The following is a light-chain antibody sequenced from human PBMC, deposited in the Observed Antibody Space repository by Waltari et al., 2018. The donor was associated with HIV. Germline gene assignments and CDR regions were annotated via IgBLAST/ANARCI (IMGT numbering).Light chain of an antibody. V-gene: IGKV4-1*01. J-gene: IGKJ2*03. CDR3: QQYYSTPPYS. Sequence: DIVMTQSPDSLAVSLGERATINCKSSQSVLYSSNNKNHLAWYQQKPGQPPKLLIYWASTRESGVPDRFSGSVSGTDFTLTISSLQAEDVAVYYCQQYYSTPPYSFGQGTKLEIK. CDR2: WAS. CDR1: QSVLYSSNNKNH.